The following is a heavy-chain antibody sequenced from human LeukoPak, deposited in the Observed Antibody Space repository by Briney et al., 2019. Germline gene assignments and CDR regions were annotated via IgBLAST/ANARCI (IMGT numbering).Heavy chain of an antibody. D-gene: IGHD3-9*01. CDR2: IRYDGSNK. V-gene: IGHV3-30*02. J-gene: IGHJ6*03. Sequence: PGGSLRLSCAASGFTFSSYGMHWVRQAPGKGLEGVAFIRYDGSNKYYADSVKGRFTIYRDNSKNTLYLQMNRLRADDTAVYYSARGPRYPNYYYYMDVWGKGTTVTVSS. CDR1: GFTFSSYG. CDR3: ARGPRYPNYYYYMDV.